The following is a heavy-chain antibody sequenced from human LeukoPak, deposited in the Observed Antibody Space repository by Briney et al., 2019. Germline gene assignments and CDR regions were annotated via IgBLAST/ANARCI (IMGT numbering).Heavy chain of an antibody. V-gene: IGHV4-4*07. CDR2: IYTSGST. Sequence: SETLSLTCTVSGGSISSYYWSWIRQPAGKGLEWIGRIYTSGSTNYNPSLKGRVTMSVDTSKNQFSLKLSSVTAADTAVYYCARETPHCSSTSCYDYWGQGTLVTVSS. CDR1: GGSISSYY. CDR3: ARETPHCSSTSCYDY. J-gene: IGHJ4*02. D-gene: IGHD2-2*01.